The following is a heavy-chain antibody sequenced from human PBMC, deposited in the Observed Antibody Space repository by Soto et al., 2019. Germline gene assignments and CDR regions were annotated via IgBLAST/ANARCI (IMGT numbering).Heavy chain of an antibody. CDR2: VSSGGST. J-gene: IGHJ4*02. D-gene: IGHD2-15*01. CDR3: AKRRGAGGHFDY. V-gene: IGHV3-23*01. Sequence: RRLSCAASGFTFTSYAMGWVRQAPGKGLEWVSVVSSGGSTYYADSVTGRFTVSRDNSKNTLSLQMNSLRAEDTAVYYCAKRRGAGGHFDYWGQGALVTVSS. CDR1: GFTFTSYA.